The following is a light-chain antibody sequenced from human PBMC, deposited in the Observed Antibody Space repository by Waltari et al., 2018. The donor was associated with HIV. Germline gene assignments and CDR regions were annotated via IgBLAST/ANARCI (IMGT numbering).Light chain of an antibody. J-gene: IGLJ2*01. CDR2: NDS. CDR3: QVWDRSSDHVV. CDR1: HIGSKT. V-gene: IGLV3-21*04. Sequence: SYVLTQPPSVSVAPGKTATITCGGNHIGSKTVHWCQQRPGQAPELVIYNDSDRPSGIPERFSGSNSGNTATLTITRVEAGDEADYYCQVWDRSSDHVVFGGGTKLTVL.